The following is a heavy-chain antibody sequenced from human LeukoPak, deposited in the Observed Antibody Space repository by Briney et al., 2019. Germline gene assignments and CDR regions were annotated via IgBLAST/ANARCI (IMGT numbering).Heavy chain of an antibody. CDR1: GYTFTGYF. V-gene: IGHV1-2*02. J-gene: IGHJ4*02. Sequence: GASVKVSCKASGYTFTGYFIHWVRQAPGQGLEWMGWINPNSGDTNYAQKFQGRVSMTRDTSTRTAYLEVSSLRSDDTAVYYCARVWDLRERPFDYWGQGTLATVSS. CDR3: ARVWDLRERPFDY. D-gene: IGHD3-16*01. CDR2: INPNSGDT.